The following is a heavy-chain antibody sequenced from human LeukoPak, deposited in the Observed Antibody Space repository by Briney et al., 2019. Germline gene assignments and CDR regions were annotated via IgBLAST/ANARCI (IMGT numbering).Heavy chain of an antibody. Sequence: PGGSLRLSCAASGFTFSNYWLTWVRQAPGKGLEWVANIKQDGSEKHYVDSVKGRFTISRDNAKRSLYLQMNSLRAEDTAVFYCARGVDYHYYYYMDFWGKGITVTVSS. CDR2: IKQDGSEK. V-gene: IGHV3-7*01. CDR1: GFTFSNYW. J-gene: IGHJ6*03. CDR3: ARGVDYHYYYYMDF.